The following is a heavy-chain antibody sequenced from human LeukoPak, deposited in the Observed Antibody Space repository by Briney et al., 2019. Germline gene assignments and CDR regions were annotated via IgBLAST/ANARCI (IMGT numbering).Heavy chain of an antibody. V-gene: IGHV1-2*02. Sequence: ASVKVSCKASGYTFTGYYMHWVRQAPGQGLEWMGWINPNSGGTNYAQKFQGRVTMTRDTSISTAYMELSRLTSDDTSVYYCARESSIAAVPAAIQENWFDPWGQGTLVTVSS. J-gene: IGHJ5*02. CDR2: INPNSGGT. CDR1: GYTFTGYY. CDR3: ARESSIAAVPAAIQENWFDP. D-gene: IGHD2-2*01.